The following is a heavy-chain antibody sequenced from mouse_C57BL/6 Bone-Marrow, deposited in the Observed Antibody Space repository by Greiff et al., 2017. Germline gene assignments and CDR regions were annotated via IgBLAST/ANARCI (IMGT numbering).Heavy chain of an antibody. Sequence: EVKVVESGPELVKPGASVKISCKASGYSFTGYYMNWVKQSPEKSLEWIGEINPSTGGTTYNQKFKAKATLTVDKSSSTAYMLLKSLTSEDSAVYYCATQGTTVVGDWYFDVWGTGTTVTVSS. V-gene: IGHV1-42*01. D-gene: IGHD1-1*01. J-gene: IGHJ1*03. CDR1: GYSFTGYY. CDR3: ATQGTTVVGDWYFDV. CDR2: INPSTGGT.